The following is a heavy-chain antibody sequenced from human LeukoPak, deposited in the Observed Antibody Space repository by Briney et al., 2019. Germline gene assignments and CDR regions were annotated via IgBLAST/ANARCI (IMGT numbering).Heavy chain of an antibody. CDR1: GYTFTSYG. CDR2: ISAYSGNT. J-gene: IGHJ4*02. V-gene: IGHV1-18*01. Sequence: ASVKVSCKASGYTFTSYGISWVRQAPGQGLEWMGWISAYSGNTNYAQKLQGRVTMTTDTSTSTAYMELRSLRSDDTAVYYCARLRITILGVVIIPKGYFDYWGQGTLVTVSS. D-gene: IGHD3-3*01. CDR3: ARLRITILGVVIIPKGYFDY.